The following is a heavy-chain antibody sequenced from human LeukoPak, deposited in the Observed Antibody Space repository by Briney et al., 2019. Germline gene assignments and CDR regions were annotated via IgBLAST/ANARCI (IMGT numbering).Heavy chain of an antibody. J-gene: IGHJ4*02. V-gene: IGHV3-30*04. CDR1: GFTFNNYA. CDR3: TRDPIMGVPDYFDY. Sequence: GGSLRLSCAASGFTFNNYALHWVRQAPGKGLEWVAVISYDGSNKYYADSVKGRFTISRDNSRNTLYLQLNSLRAEDTAVYYCTRDPIMGVPDYFDYWGQGTLVTVSS. CDR2: ISYDGSNK. D-gene: IGHD1-26*01.